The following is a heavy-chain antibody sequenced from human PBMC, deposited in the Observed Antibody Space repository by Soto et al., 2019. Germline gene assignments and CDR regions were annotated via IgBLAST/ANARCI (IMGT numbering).Heavy chain of an antibody. Sequence: QVQLVQSGAEVKKPGSTVKVSCKASGCTFSSYAISWVRQAPGQGLEWMGGIIPIFGTANYAQKFQGRVTITADESTSTAYMELSSLRSEDTAVYYCARDRGYYDSSGYYSFDYWGQGTLVTVSS. V-gene: IGHV1-69*01. J-gene: IGHJ4*02. CDR3: ARDRGYYDSSGYYSFDY. CDR2: IIPIFGTA. CDR1: GCTFSSYA. D-gene: IGHD3-22*01.